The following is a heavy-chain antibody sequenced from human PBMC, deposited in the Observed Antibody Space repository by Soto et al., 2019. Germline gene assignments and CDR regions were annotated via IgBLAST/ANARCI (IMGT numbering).Heavy chain of an antibody. J-gene: IGHJ4*02. CDR1: GGTFSSYT. V-gene: IGHV1-69*02. CDR2: IIPILGIA. D-gene: IGHD3-22*01. Sequence: QVQLVQSGAEVKKPGSSVKVSCKASGGTFSSYTISWVRQAPGQGLEWMGRIIPILGIANYAQKFQGRVTMTADKSTSTAYMELRSLRSEDTAVYYCASRYDSSDYWGQGTLVTVSS. CDR3: ASRYDSSDY.